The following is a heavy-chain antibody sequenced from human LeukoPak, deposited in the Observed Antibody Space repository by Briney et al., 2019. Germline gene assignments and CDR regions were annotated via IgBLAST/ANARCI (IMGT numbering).Heavy chain of an antibody. CDR2: ISGTSLYI. J-gene: IGHJ4*02. V-gene: IGHV3-21*06. CDR3: AAYYYGSGSRALEY. CDR1: ALTFSSYS. Sequence: GGSLRLSCSVSALTFSSYSINWVRQAPGKGLEWLSSISGTSLYIHYADSIKGRFTITGDNAKSSVDLQMDNLRAEDTAVYYCAAYYYGSGSRALEYWGQGTLVIVSS. D-gene: IGHD3-10*01.